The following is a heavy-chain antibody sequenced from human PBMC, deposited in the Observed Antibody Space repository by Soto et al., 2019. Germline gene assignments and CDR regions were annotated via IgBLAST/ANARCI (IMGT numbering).Heavy chain of an antibody. CDR1: GDSTSNSKW. J-gene: IGHJ6*02. V-gene: IGHV4-4*02. CDR2: IDHNGIT. Sequence: PSETLSLTCAVSGDSTSNSKWWTWVRQTPGKGLEWIGKIDHNGITNYNPSLESRVTIPKDNSKNQLSLKLSSVTGADSAVYYCVRLNRDYYYYGMDVWGQGATVTVSS. CDR3: VRLNRDYYYYGMDV.